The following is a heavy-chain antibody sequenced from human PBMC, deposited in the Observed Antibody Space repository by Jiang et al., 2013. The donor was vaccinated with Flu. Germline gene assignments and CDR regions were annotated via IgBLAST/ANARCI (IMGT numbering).Heavy chain of an antibody. CDR2: IYYSGST. CDR1: GGSISSRDYY. D-gene: IGHD6-19*01. CDR3: ARGRGIAVAGV. V-gene: IGHV4-39*07. J-gene: IGHJ4*02. Sequence: GPGLVKPSETLSLTCTVSGGSISSRDYYWGWIRQPPGKGLEWIGSIYYSGSTYYNPSLMSRLTISADTSKNQYSLKLSSVTAADTAVYYCARGRGIAVAGVWGQGTLVTVSS.